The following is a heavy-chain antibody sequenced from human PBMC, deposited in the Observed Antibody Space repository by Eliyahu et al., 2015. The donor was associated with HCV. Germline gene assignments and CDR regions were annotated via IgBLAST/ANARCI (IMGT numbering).Heavy chain of an antibody. J-gene: IGHJ6*03. CDR2: IYSGGST. Sequence: EVQLVESGGGLIQPGGSLRLSCXASGFTVSSNYMSWVRQAPGKGLEWVSVIYSGGSTYYADSVKGRFTISRDNSKNTLYLQMNSLRAEDTAVYYCARAVGSSSSGFPYYYYYMDVWGKGTTVTVSS. CDR1: GFTVSSNY. D-gene: IGHD6-6*01. CDR3: ARAVGSSSSGFPYYYYYMDV. V-gene: IGHV3-53*01.